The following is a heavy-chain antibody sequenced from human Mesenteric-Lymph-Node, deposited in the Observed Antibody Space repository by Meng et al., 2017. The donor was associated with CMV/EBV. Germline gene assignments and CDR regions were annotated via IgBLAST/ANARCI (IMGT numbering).Heavy chain of an antibody. V-gene: IGHV4-59*01. J-gene: IGHJ6*02. CDR3: ARLPHQDCSSTSCYGGEDYYYGMDV. CDR2: IYYSGST. CDR1: GGPTSSYY. Sequence: SETLSLTFTVSGGPTSSYYWSWIRQPPGKGLEWIGYIYYSGSTNYNPSLKSRVTLSVDTSKNQFSLKLCSVTAADTAVYYCARLPHQDCSSTSCYGGEDYYYGMDVWGQGTTVTVSS. D-gene: IGHD2-2*01.